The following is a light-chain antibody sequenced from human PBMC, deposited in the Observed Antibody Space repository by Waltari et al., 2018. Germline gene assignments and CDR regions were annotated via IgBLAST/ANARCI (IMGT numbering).Light chain of an antibody. CDR1: RSDVGGYNY. Sequence: QSALTQPASVSGSPGQSITIPCTGTRSDVGGYNYVSWYKQYPGKAPKLMIYDVTKRPSGVSNRFSGSKSGNTASLTISGLQTEDEADYYCSSFTSSRTYVFGTGTKVTVL. V-gene: IGLV2-14*01. CDR3: SSFTSSRTYV. CDR2: DVT. J-gene: IGLJ1*01.